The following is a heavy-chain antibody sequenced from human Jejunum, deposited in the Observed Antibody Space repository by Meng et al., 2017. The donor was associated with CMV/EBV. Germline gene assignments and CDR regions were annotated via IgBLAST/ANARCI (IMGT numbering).Heavy chain of an antibody. D-gene: IGHD3-3*01. J-gene: IGHJ5*02. CDR2: LRYDGSIK. V-gene: IGHV3-30*02. CDR1: GFTLSIYG. Sequence: QWQVGEAGGGVVQPGGSLRLSCVASGFTLSIYGMHWVRQAPGKGLEWVAFLRYDGSIKYYVDSVKGRFTISKDNSKNTLYLQMDSLRGEDTAMYYCARRVEWSDLWGQGTLVTVSS. CDR3: ARRVEWSDL.